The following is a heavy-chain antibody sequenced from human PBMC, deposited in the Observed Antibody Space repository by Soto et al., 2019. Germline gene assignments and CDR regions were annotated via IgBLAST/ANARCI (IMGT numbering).Heavy chain of an antibody. CDR2: INPNSGDT. CDR1: GNS. Sequence: GNSWCWVQQEKRKGLEWMGWINPNSGDTKYPQKFQGWVTMTRDTSISTAYMERTRLRSDGTAVYYCARGLPIFGVAYYTHFYYGMDVWVQGT. V-gene: IGHV1-2*04. D-gene: IGHD3-3*01. CDR3: ARGLPIFGVAYYTHFYYGMDV. J-gene: IGHJ6*02.